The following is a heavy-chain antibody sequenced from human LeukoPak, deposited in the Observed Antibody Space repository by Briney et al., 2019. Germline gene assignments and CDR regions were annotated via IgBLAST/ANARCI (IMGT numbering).Heavy chain of an antibody. Sequence: SETLSLTCTVSGGSISSYYWSWIRQPPGKGLEWSGYIYYSGSTNYNPSLKSRVTISVDTSKNQFSLKLSSVTAADTAVYYCARIGYDFWSGYYPYWGQGTLVTVSS. CDR3: ARIGYDFWSGYYPY. J-gene: IGHJ4*02. CDR1: GGSISSYY. CDR2: IYYSGST. V-gene: IGHV4-59*08. D-gene: IGHD3-3*01.